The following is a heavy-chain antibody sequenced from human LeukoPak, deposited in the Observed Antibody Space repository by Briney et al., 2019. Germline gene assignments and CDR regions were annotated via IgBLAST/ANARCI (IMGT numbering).Heavy chain of an antibody. CDR1: GFTFDNYG. V-gene: IGHV3-9*01. Sequence: GGSLRLSCAASGFTFDNYGMHWVRQAPGKGLEWVSGISWNSGSIAYADSVKGRFTISRDNAKSSLYLQMNSLRAEDTALYYCAKDPLYSSSSPYFFDYWGQGTLVTVSS. D-gene: IGHD6-6*01. J-gene: IGHJ4*02. CDR2: ISWNSGSI. CDR3: AKDPLYSSSSPYFFDY.